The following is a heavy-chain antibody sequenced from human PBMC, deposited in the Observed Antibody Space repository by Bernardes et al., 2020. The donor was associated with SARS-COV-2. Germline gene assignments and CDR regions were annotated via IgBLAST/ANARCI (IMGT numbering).Heavy chain of an antibody. J-gene: IGHJ3*02. CDR1: GFTFSSYW. CDR3: VRARAFDI. V-gene: IGHV3-74*01. Sequence: GRSLRVSCAASGFTFSSYWMYWVRQAPGKGLVWVARINSDGSSASYADSVKGRFTISRDNAKNTLYLQMNSLKVEETAVYYCVRARAFDIWGQGTMVTVTS. CDR2: INSDGSSA.